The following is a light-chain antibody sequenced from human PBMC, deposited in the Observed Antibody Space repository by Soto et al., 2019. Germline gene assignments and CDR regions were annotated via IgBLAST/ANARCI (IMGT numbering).Light chain of an antibody. CDR3: QSYDSSLSGYV. Sequence: QSVLTQPPSVSGAPGQRVTISCTGSSSNIGAGFDVHWYQQLPGTAPKLLIYGNVDRPSGVPDRFSGSKSGTSASLAITGLQAEYEADYYCQSYDSSLSGYVFGTGTKVTVL. CDR2: GNV. J-gene: IGLJ1*01. V-gene: IGLV1-40*01. CDR1: SSNIGAGFD.